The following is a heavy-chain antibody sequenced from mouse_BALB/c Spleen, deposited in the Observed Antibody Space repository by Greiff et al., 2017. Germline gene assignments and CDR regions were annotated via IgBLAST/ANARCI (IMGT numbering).Heavy chain of an antibody. CDR1: GFTFSSYT. V-gene: IGHV5-12-2*01. D-gene: IGHD3-2*01. Sequence: EVNVVESGGGLVQPGGSLKLSCAASGFTFSSYTMSWVRQTPEKRLEWVAYISNGGGSTYYPDTVKGRFTISRDNAKNTLYLQMSSLKSEDTAMYYCARGQLGPAYWGQGTLVTVSA. J-gene: IGHJ3*01. CDR3: ARGQLGPAY. CDR2: ISNGGGST.